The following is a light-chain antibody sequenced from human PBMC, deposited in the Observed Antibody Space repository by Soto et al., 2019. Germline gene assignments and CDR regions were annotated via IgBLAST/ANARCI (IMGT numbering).Light chain of an antibody. CDR1: SSNIGSNT. CDR3: AAWDDSLNGLYV. V-gene: IGLV1-44*01. Sequence: QSVLTQPPSASVTPGQRVTISCSGSSSNIGSNTVNWYQQLPGTAPKLLIYSNNQRPSGVPDRFSGSKSGNSASLAISGIQSEDEADYYCAAWDDSLNGLYVFGTGTKVTAL. J-gene: IGLJ1*01. CDR2: SNN.